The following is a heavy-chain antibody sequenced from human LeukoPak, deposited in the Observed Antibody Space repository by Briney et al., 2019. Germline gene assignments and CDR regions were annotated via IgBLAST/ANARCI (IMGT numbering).Heavy chain of an antibody. J-gene: IGHJ4*02. Sequence: GGSLRLSCAASGFTVSSNYMSWVRQAPGKGLEWVSVIYSGGSTYYADSVKGRFTISRDNSKNTLYLQMKSLRAEDTAVYYCAREYVPYDSSAYSPFQFDYWGQGTLVTVSS. CDR1: GFTVSSNY. V-gene: IGHV3-53*01. D-gene: IGHD3-22*01. CDR3: AREYVPYDSSAYSPFQFDY. CDR2: IYSGGST.